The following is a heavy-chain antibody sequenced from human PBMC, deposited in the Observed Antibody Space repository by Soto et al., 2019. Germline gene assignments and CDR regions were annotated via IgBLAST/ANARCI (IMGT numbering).Heavy chain of an antibody. CDR1: GFTFSGYS. J-gene: IGHJ6*02. Sequence: EVQLVESGGGLVKPGGSLRLSCVASGFTFSGYSINWVRQAPGKGLEWVSYISGPSIYIYYADSVKGRFTISRDNAKSALYLQMNSLRAEDTAVYYCARGLRNGFDVWGQGTTVSVSS. CDR3: ARGLRNGFDV. D-gene: IGHD2-8*01. CDR2: ISGPSIYI. V-gene: IGHV3-21*01.